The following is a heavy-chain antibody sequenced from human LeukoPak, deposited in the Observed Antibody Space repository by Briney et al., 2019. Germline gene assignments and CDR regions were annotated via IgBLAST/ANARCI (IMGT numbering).Heavy chain of an antibody. J-gene: IGHJ4*02. V-gene: IGHV3-30*18. D-gene: IGHD3-16*01. Sequence: GRSLRLSCAASGFTFSSYGMHWVRQAPGKGLEWVAVISYDGSNKYYADSVKGRFTISRDNSKNTLYLQMNSLRAEDTAVYYCAEGQRGGAATLDCWGQGTLVTVSS. CDR3: AEGQRGGAATLDC. CDR1: GFTFSSYG. CDR2: ISYDGSNK.